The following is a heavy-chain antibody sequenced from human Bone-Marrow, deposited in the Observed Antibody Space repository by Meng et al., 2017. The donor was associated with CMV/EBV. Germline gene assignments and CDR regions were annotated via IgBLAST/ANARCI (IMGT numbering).Heavy chain of an antibody. CDR1: GFSFSTYG. CDR2: ISHDGSDK. Sequence: GGSLRLSCAASGFSFSTYGLHWVRQAPGRGLEWLAVISHDGSDKYYADFVKGRLTIGRDNSKNTAYLQMNTVGVEDTAVYYCARGARQYFGYLLHPGAYWGQGTRVTVSS. V-gene: IGHV3-30*04. CDR3: ARGARQYFGYLLHPGAY. J-gene: IGHJ4*02. D-gene: IGHD2/OR15-2a*01.